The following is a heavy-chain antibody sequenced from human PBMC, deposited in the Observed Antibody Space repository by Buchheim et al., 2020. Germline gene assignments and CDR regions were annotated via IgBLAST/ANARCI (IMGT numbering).Heavy chain of an antibody. CDR3: ARSISGWSNDY. D-gene: IGHD2-15*01. Sequence: EVHLVESEGGLVQPGGSLRVSCAASGFDFNYYGMNWVRQAPGKGLEWVSYIGTRNSPIYYADSVRGRFAVSRDDAKDSLYLQMNGLTVDDTAVYYCARSISGWSNDYWGQGTL. CDR1: GFDFNYYG. CDR2: IGTRNSPI. V-gene: IGHV3-48*01. J-gene: IGHJ4*02.